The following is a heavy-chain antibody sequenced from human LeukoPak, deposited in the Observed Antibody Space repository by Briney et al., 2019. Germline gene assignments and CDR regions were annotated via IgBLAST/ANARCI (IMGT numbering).Heavy chain of an antibody. CDR2: IYYSGST. CDR3: ARVEAATRREKD. D-gene: IGHD2-15*01. J-gene: IGHJ4*02. V-gene: IGHV4-30-4*01. CDR1: GGSISSGDYY. Sequence: PSETLSHTCTVSGGSISSGDYYWRWIRQPPGKGLEWIGYIYYSGSTYYNPSLKSRVTISVDTSKNQFSLKLSSVTAADTAVYYCARVEAATRREKDWGQGTLVTVSS.